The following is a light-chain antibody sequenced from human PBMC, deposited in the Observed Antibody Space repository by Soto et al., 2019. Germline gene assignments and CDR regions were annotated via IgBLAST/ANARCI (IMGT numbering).Light chain of an antibody. CDR2: GAS. V-gene: IGKV3-20*01. Sequence: IVLTQSPGTLSLYTGERATLSCRASQSVSSSYLAWYQQKPGQAPRLLIYGASSRATGIPDRFSGSGSGTDFTLTISRLEPEDFAVYYCQQYDSSPKTFGQGTKVDIK. J-gene: IGKJ1*01. CDR1: QSVSSSY. CDR3: QQYDSSPKT.